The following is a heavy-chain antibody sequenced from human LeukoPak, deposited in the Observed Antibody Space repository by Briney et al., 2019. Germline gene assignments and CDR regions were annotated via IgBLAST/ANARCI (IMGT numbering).Heavy chain of an antibody. CDR3: AREDGSGSYYYFDY. V-gene: IGHV3-23*01. D-gene: IGHD3-10*01. J-gene: IGHJ4*02. Sequence: PGGSLRLSCAASGFTFSSYAMSWVRQSPGKGLEWVSAISGSGGTTYYADSVKGRFTISRDNAKNSLYLQMNSLRAEDTAVYYCAREDGSGSYYYFDYWGQGTLVTVSS. CDR1: GFTFSSYA. CDR2: ISGSGGTT.